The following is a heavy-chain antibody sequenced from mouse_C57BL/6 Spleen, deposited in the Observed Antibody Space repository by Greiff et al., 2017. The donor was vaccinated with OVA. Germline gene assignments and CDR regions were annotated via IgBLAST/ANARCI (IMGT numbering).Heavy chain of an antibody. Sequence: QVHVKQSGPELVKPGASVKISCKASGYTFTDYYINWVKQRPGQGLEWIGWIFPGSGSTYYNEKFKGKATLTVDKSSSTAYMLLSSLTSEDSAVYFCARSLTGTGFAYWGQGTLVTVSA. V-gene: IGHV1-75*01. J-gene: IGHJ3*01. CDR1: GYTFTDYY. D-gene: IGHD4-1*01. CDR2: IFPGSGST. CDR3: ARSLTGTGFAY.